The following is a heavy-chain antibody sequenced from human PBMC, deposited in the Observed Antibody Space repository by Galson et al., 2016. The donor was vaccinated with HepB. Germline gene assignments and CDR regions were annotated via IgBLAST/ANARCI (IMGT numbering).Heavy chain of an antibody. Sequence: SLRLSCAASGFTVSSNYMSWVRQAPGKGLEWVSVINSGGGTYYADSVKGRFTISRDSSKNTLYLQMNSLRAEDTAVYYCARDLGALGPWGQGTLFTVSS. CDR3: ARDLGALGP. V-gene: IGHV3-66*01. CDR1: GFTVSSNY. D-gene: IGHD3-16*01. CDR2: INSGGGT. J-gene: IGHJ5*02.